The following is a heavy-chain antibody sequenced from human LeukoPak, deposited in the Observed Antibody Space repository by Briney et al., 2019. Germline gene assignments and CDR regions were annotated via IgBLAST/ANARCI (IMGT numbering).Heavy chain of an antibody. Sequence: SVKVSCKASGYTFTSYAMNWVRQAPGQGLEWMGGIIPIFGTANYAQKFQGRVTITTDESTSTAYMELSSLRSEDTAVYYCSSWEYYDFWSGPKGTDYWGQGTLVTVSS. V-gene: IGHV1-69*05. D-gene: IGHD3-3*01. CDR2: IIPIFGTA. CDR1: GYTFTSYA. J-gene: IGHJ4*02. CDR3: SSWEYYDFWSGPKGTDY.